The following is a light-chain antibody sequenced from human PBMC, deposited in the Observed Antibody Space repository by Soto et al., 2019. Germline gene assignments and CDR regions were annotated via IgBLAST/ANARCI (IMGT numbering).Light chain of an antibody. CDR2: DAS. CDR1: QSVTTF. CDR3: QQRTNWPLT. Sequence: EIVLTQSPVTLSLSXXXRATLSCRASQSVTTFLAWYQQKPGQAPRLLIYDASKRATGIPARFSGSGSGTDFTLTISSLEPEDFAVYYCQQRTNWPLTFGGGTKVEIK. J-gene: IGKJ4*01. V-gene: IGKV3-11*01.